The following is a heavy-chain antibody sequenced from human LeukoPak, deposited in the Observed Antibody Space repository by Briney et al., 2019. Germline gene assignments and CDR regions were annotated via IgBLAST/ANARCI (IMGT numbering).Heavy chain of an antibody. J-gene: IGHJ4*02. Sequence: GGSLRLSCAASGFSFSTFDMSWVRQAPGRGLEWVSSISSRSTYLDYADSLKGRFTISRDNAKNSLYLQMNSLRAEDTGVYYCARDLSPVEIVATVLDSWGQGTLVTVSS. V-gene: IGHV3-21*01. CDR2: ISSRSTYL. D-gene: IGHD5-12*01. CDR1: GFSFSTFD. CDR3: ARDLSPVEIVATVLDS.